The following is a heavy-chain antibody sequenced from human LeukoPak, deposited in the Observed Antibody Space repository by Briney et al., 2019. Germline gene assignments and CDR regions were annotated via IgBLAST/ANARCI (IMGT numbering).Heavy chain of an antibody. J-gene: IGHJ6*02. CDR1: GGSISSGGYS. V-gene: IGHV4-30-2*01. CDR2: IYHSGST. Sequence: ASQTLSLTCAVSGGSISSGGYSWSWIRQPPGKGLEWIGYIYHSGSTYYNPSLKSRVTISVDRSKNQFSLKLSSVTAADTAVYYCAREPYYYDSSGYPVHYYGMDVWGQGTTVTVSS. D-gene: IGHD3-22*01. CDR3: AREPYYYDSSGYPVHYYGMDV.